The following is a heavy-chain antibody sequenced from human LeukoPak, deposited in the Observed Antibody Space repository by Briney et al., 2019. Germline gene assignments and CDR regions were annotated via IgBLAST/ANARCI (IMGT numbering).Heavy chain of an antibody. CDR3: AKGDSGLFDY. CDR2: LSDSGRSI. D-gene: IGHD4-17*01. J-gene: IGHJ4*02. V-gene: IGHV3-23*01. Sequence: GGSLRLSCAASGFTFSNYAMSWVRQAPGKGLEWVAALSDSGRSIYYRDSVRGRFTISRDNSKNTLYLQMNNLRAEDTAVYYCAKGDSGLFDYWGQGTLVTVSS. CDR1: GFTFSNYA.